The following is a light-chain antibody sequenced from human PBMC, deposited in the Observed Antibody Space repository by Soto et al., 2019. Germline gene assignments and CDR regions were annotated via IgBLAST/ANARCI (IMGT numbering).Light chain of an antibody. V-gene: IGLV2-8*01. CDR3: SSYAGNNNYV. CDR2: GVG. Sequence: QSVLTQPPSASGSPGQSVTMSCTGSSGDVGTYALVSWYQQHPGKAPKLLIYGVGKRPSGVPDRFSGSQSGNTASLTVSGLQSEDEADYFCSSYAGNNNYVFGTGTKLTVL. CDR1: SGDVGTYAL. J-gene: IGLJ1*01.